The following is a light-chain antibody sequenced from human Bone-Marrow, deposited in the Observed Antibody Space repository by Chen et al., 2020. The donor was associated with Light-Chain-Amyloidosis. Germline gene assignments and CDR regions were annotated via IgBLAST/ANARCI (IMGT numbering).Light chain of an antibody. J-gene: IGLJ2*01. CDR3: GSYTGRYAVV. CDR2: DVN. CDR1: SSDVGAYNY. Sequence: QSALPQPRSVSGSPGQSVTISCTGTSSDVGAYNYVSWYQQHPDKAPELILYDVNKRHSGVPDRYSGLKSGNPASLTVSGLQAEDEGDYYSGSYTGRYAVVFGGGTKLTVL. V-gene: IGLV2-11*01.